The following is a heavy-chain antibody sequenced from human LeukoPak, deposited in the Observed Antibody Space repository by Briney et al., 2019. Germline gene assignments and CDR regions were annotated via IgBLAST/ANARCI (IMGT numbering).Heavy chain of an antibody. J-gene: IGHJ4*02. CDR2: ISWNSGSI. CDR1: GFTFDDYA. Sequence: PGGSLRLSCAASGFTFDDYAMHWVRQAPGKGLEWVSGISWNSGSIGYADSVKGRFTISRDNAKNSLYLQMNSLRAEDTASYYCGIIGYWGQGTLVTVSS. CDR3: GIIGY. V-gene: IGHV3-9*01.